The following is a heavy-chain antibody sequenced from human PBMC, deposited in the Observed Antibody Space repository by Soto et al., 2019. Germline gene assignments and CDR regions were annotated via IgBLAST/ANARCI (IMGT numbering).Heavy chain of an antibody. V-gene: IGHV3-21*01. J-gene: IGHJ4*02. CDR2: ISGSSGYI. CDR1: GFTFSTYS. CDR3: ASGYDAYYFDY. D-gene: IGHD5-12*01. Sequence: EVQLVESGGGLVKPGGSLRLSCAASGFTFSTYSMNWVRQAPGKGLEWVSSISGSSGYIYYADSVKGRFTISRDNGRNSLFLQMNSLRAEDTAVYDCASGYDAYYFDYWGQGTLVTVSS.